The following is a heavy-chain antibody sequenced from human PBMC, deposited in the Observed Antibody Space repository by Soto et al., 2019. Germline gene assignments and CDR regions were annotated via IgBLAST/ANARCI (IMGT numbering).Heavy chain of an antibody. CDR2: MNPNSGNT. CDR3: ARSTNDYGDRH. D-gene: IGHD4-17*01. CDR1: GYTFTSYD. V-gene: IGHV1-8*01. J-gene: IGHJ4*02. Sequence: QVKLVQSGAEVKKPGASVKVSCKASGYTFTSYDINWVRQATGQGLERMGWMNPNSGNTGYAQKFQGRVTMTRNTSISTAYMELSSMRSEYTAVYYCARSTNDYGDRHWGQGTLVTVSS.